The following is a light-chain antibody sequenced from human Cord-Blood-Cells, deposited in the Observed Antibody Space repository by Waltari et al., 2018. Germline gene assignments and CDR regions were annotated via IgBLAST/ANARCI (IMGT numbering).Light chain of an antibody. V-gene: IGKV1-39*01. CDR3: QQSYSTPRSKVT. CDR2: AAS. J-gene: IGKJ1*01. CDR1: QSISSY. Sequence: DIQMTQSPSSLSASVGDRVTITCRASQSISSYLNWYQQKPGKAPKLLIYAASSLQSGVPSRFSGSGSGTDFTLTISSLQPEDFATYYCQQSYSTPRSKVTFGQGTKVEIK.